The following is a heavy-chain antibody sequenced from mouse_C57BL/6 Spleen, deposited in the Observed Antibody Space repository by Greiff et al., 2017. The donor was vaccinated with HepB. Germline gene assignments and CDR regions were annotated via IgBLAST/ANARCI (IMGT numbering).Heavy chain of an antibody. Sequence: EVNLVESGGDLVKPGGSLKLSCAASGFTFSSYGMSWVRQTPDKRLEWVATISSGGSYTYYPDSVKGRFTISRDNAKNTLYLQMSSLKSEDTAMYYCASQLGRLYYFDYWGQGTTLTVSS. D-gene: IGHD4-1*01. CDR1: GFTFSSYG. V-gene: IGHV5-6*01. J-gene: IGHJ2*01. CDR2: ISSGGSYT. CDR3: ASQLGRLYYFDY.